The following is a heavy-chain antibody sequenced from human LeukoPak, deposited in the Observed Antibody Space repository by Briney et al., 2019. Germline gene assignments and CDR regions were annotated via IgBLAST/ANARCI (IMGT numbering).Heavy chain of an antibody. D-gene: IGHD4-11*01. CDR3: ARIADYTFEMDV. Sequence: GESLKISCKGSGYTFRSHWIVWVRQMPGKGLEWMGSIYPADSDTKYSPPFQGQVTISGDKSTSTAYLQWSSLKASDTAMYYCARIADYTFEMDVWGQGTAVTVSS. CDR2: IYPADSDT. J-gene: IGHJ6*02. CDR1: GYTFRSHW. V-gene: IGHV5-51*01.